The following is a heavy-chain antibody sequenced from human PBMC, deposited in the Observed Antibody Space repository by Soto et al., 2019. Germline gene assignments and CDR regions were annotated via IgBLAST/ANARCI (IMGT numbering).Heavy chain of an antibody. CDR1: GYSLTELS. D-gene: IGHD3-3*01. Sequence: ASVKVSCKVSGYSLTELSMHWVRQAPGKGLEWMGGFDPEDGETIYARKFQGRVTMTEDTSTDTAYMELSSLRSEDTAVYYCATDQSIFGVVILGYWGQGTLVTVSS. CDR3: ATDQSIFGVVILGY. V-gene: IGHV1-24*01. J-gene: IGHJ4*02. CDR2: FDPEDGET.